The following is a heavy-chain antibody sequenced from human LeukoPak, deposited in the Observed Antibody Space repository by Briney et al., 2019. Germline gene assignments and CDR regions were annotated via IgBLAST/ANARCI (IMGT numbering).Heavy chain of an antibody. CDR3: VSDRETQDQI. CDR1: GFTFSRHN. D-gene: IGHD2-15*01. CDR2: ISYNGDST. Sequence: GGSLRLSCSVSGFTFSRHNMHWVRQAPGKGLEYVSAISYNGDSTYYVDSVKGRFTISRDNSKNTLDLQMSSLRPEDTAVYYCVSDRETQDQIWGPGTLVTVSS. V-gene: IGHV3-64D*09. J-gene: IGHJ3*02.